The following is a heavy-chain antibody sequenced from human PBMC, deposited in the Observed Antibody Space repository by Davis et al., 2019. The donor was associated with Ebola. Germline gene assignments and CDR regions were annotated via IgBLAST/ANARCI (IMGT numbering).Heavy chain of an antibody. D-gene: IGHD5-18*01. CDR2: IYYSGNT. J-gene: IGHJ6*02. CDR3: ARLYTAMVFYGMDV. Sequence: MPSETLSLTCTVSSGSISSNYWSWIRQPPGKGLEWIGYIYYSGNTNYNPSLKSRVSISVDTSKNQFSLKLSSVTAADTAVYYCARLYTAMVFYGMDVWGQGTTVTVSS. CDR1: SGSISSNY. V-gene: IGHV4-59*08.